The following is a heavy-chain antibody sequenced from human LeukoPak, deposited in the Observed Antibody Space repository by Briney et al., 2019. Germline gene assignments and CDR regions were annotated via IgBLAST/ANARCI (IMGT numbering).Heavy chain of an antibody. J-gene: IGHJ6*03. CDR3: ARAAYSSSWYDYYYYMDV. CDR2: IYPGDSDT. CDR1: GYSFTSYW. Sequence: GESLKISCKGSGYSFTSYWIGWVRQMPGKGLEWMGIIYPGDSDTRYSPSFQGQVTISADKSISTAYLQWSSLKASDTAMYYCARAAYSSSWYDYYYYMDVWGKGTTVTVSS. D-gene: IGHD6-13*01. V-gene: IGHV5-51*01.